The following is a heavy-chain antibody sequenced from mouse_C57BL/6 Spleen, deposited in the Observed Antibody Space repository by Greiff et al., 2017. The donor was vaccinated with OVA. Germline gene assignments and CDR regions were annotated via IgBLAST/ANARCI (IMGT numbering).Heavy chain of an antibody. Sequence: VQLQQPGAELVKPGASVKLSCKASGYTFPSYWMQWVKQRPGQGLEWIGEIDPSDSYTNYNQKFKGKATLTVDTASSTAYMQRSSLTSEDSAVYYCAREALYYGSSYRYFDYWGQGTTLTVSS. J-gene: IGHJ2*01. D-gene: IGHD1-1*01. CDR1: GYTFPSYW. V-gene: IGHV1-50*01. CDR3: AREALYYGSSYRYFDY. CDR2: IDPSDSYT.